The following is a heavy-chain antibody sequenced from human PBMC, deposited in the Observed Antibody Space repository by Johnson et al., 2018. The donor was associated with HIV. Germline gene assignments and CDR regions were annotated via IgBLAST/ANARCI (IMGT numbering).Heavy chain of an antibody. Sequence: VKGRFSISRDNSKNTLYLQMNSLRAEDTAVYCCARDLYTSSWYFAFDMWGQGTKITVSS. CDR3: ARDLYTSSWYFAFDM. J-gene: IGHJ3*02. D-gene: IGHD6-13*01. V-gene: IGHV3-30*01.